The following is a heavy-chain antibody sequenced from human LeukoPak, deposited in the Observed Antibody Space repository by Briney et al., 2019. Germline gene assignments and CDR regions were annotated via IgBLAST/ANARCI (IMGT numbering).Heavy chain of an antibody. CDR3: ARNPRQTSRHNYYDSSEGWFDP. CDR2: INWNSGSI. J-gene: IGHJ5*02. D-gene: IGHD3-22*01. V-gene: IGHV3-20*04. CDR1: GFTFDDYG. Sequence: LPGGSLRLSCAASGFTFDDYGMSWVRQAPGKGLEWVSGINWNSGSIGYADSVKGRFTISRDNAKNSLYLQMNSLRAEDTALYYCARNPRQTSRHNYYDSSEGWFDPWGQGTLVTVSS.